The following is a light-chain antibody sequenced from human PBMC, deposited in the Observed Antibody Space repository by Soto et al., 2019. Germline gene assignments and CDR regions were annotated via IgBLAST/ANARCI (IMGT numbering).Light chain of an antibody. Sequence: QSALTQPRSVSGSPGQSVTISCTGTSSDVGGYNYVSWYQQHPGKAPKLMIYDVTKRPSGVPDRFSGSKSGNTASLTISGLQAEDEADYYCCSYAGSSGGVFGTGTKVTVL. CDR2: DVT. CDR3: CSYAGSSGGV. CDR1: SSDVGGYNY. V-gene: IGLV2-11*01. J-gene: IGLJ1*01.